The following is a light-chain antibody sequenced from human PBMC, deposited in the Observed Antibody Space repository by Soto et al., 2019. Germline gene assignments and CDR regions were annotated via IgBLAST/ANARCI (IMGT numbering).Light chain of an antibody. V-gene: IGLV2-8*01. CDR1: SSDVGGYKY. Sequence: QSALTQPPSASGSPGQSVTISCTGTSSDVGGYKYVSWYQQYPGKAPKLMIYAVSERPSGVPDRFSGSKSGNTASLTVSGLQAEDEADYYCISYTSSSTWVFGGGTKVTVL. J-gene: IGLJ3*02. CDR2: AVS. CDR3: ISYTSSSTWV.